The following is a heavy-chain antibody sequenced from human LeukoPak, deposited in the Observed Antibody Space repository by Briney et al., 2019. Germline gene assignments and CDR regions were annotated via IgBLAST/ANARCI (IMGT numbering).Heavy chain of an antibody. V-gene: IGHV1-46*01. Sequence: ASVKVSCKASGYTFTSYYMHWVRQAPGQGLEWMGIINPSGGSTSYAQKFQGRVTITTDESTSTAYMELSSLRSEDTAVYYCAGGLPGYSSSWYRFDYWGQGTLVTVSS. CDR3: AGGLPGYSSSWYRFDY. CDR2: INPSGGST. CDR1: GYTFTSYY. D-gene: IGHD6-13*01. J-gene: IGHJ4*02.